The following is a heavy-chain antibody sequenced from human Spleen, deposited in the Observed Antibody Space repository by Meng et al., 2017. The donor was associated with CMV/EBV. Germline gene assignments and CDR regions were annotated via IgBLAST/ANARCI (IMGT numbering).Heavy chain of an antibody. J-gene: IGHJ1*01. CDR3: ARGRIYSWAEYFQH. Sequence: SETLSLTCAVSGGSFNDYFWSWIRQSPGKGLEWIGEINQRGSTNYNQSLRSRVTLSLDTSKNHFALRLTSVTAADSAIYYCARGRIYSWAEYFQHWGQGTLVTVSS. CDR2: INQRGST. D-gene: IGHD1-26*01. V-gene: IGHV4-34*01. CDR1: GGSFNDYF.